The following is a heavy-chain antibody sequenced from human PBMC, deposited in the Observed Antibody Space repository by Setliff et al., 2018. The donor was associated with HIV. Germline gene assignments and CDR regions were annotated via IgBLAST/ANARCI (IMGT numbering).Heavy chain of an antibody. CDR2: VTSNNGNI. D-gene: IGHD6-13*01. CDR1: GFTFGDYA. J-gene: IGHJ4*02. V-gene: IGHV3-9*01. CDR3: ARISSAWYLVDY. Sequence: PGGSLRLSCTASGFTFGDYAMHWVRQAPGKGLEWVSGVTSNNGNIDYADSVKGRFTISRDNAKNSLYLQMSSLRVDDTAVYYCARISSAWYLVDYWGQGTLVTVSS.